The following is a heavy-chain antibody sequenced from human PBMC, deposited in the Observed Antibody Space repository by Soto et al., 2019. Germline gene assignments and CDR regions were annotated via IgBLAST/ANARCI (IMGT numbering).Heavy chain of an antibody. Sequence: TLSLTCAVSGGSISSGGYSWSWIRQPPGKGLEWIGYIYHSGSTYYNPSLKSRVTISVDTSKNQFSLKLSSVTAADTAVYYCARDSTYCSGGSCYSGARQAYYFDYWGQGTLVTVSS. CDR1: GGSISSGGYS. V-gene: IGHV4-30-2*05. CDR3: ARDSTYCSGGSCYSGARQAYYFDY. CDR2: IYHSGST. D-gene: IGHD2-15*01. J-gene: IGHJ4*02.